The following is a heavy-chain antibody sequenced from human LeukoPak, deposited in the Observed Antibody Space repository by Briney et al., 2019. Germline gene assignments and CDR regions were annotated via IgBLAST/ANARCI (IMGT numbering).Heavy chain of an antibody. V-gene: IGHV3-23*01. Sequence: GGSLRLSCAASGFTFSDYYMSWIRQAPGKGLEWVSDISGSGDSKFYADSVKGRFTISRDNSKNTLYLQMDNLRAEDTAVYYCAKGGRDVATTYFDYWGQGTLVTVSS. J-gene: IGHJ4*02. CDR2: ISGSGDSK. D-gene: IGHD5-24*01. CDR3: AKGGRDVATTYFDY. CDR1: GFTFSDYY.